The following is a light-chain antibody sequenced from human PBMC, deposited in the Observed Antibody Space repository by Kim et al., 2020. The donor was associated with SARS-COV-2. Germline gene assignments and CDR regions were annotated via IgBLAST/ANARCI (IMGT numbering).Light chain of an antibody. CDR1: QTVLYNSNNKNY. Sequence: DIVMTQSPDSLAVSLGERATLNCKSSQTVLYNSNNKNYLAWYQQKPGQAPKLLIYWASIRESGVSDRFSGSGSETDFTLTISRLQAEDVADYYCQQYYSTPPSFGEGTKLEI. V-gene: IGKV4-1*01. J-gene: IGKJ2*03. CDR3: QQYYSTPPS. CDR2: WAS.